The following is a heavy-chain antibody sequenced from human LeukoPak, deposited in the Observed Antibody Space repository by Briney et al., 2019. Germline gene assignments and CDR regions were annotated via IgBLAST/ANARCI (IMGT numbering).Heavy chain of an antibody. CDR1: GFTFSDYY. CDR3: ARVTGLETFDY. J-gene: IGHJ4*02. V-gene: IGHV3-11*01. Sequence: GGSLRLSRAASGFTFSDYYMSWIRQAPGKGLDLVSFISSSGTTIYYADSVKGRFTISRDNAKNSLYLQMNSLRAEDTAVYYCARVTGLETFDYWGQGTLVTVSS. CDR2: ISSSGTTI.